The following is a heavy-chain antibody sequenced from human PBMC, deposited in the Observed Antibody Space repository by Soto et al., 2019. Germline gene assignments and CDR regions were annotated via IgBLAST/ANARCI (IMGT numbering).Heavy chain of an antibody. V-gene: IGHV4-39*01. Sequence: SETLSLTCTVSGGSISSSSYYWGWIRQPPGKGLEWIGSIYYSGSTYYNPSLKSRVTISVDTSKNQFSLKLSSVTAADTAVYYCATTYYFGSGSGYWGQGTLVTVSS. CDR2: IYYSGST. D-gene: IGHD3-10*01. CDR1: GGSISSSSYY. J-gene: IGHJ4*02. CDR3: ATTYYFGSGSGY.